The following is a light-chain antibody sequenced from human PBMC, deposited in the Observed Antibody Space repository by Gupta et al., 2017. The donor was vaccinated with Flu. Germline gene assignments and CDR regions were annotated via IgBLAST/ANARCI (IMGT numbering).Light chain of an antibody. J-gene: IGLJ2*01. CDR3: CAYAGSSNLV. CDR1: SSDVGRYNL. Sequence: QSALTQHASVAGSPGPSITLSCTGTSSDVGRYNLFSWYQQHPGKATKLMIYEGSKRSAGVASRFSGSKAVNTASLTISGLQAEDDADYYCCAYAGSSNLVFGGGTKLTVL. V-gene: IGLV2-23*01. CDR2: EGS.